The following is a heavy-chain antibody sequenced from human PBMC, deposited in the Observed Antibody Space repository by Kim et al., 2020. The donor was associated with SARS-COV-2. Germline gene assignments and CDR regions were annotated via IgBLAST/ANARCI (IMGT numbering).Heavy chain of an antibody. CDR1: GFTFDDYT. V-gene: IGHV3-43*01. J-gene: IGHJ6*02. CDR2: ISWDGGST. CDR3: AKGGGYYGSGSSYYYGMDV. Sequence: GGSLRLSCAASGFTFDDYTMHWVRQAPGKGLEWVSLISWDGGSTYYADSVKGRFTISRDNSKNSLYLQMNSLRTEDTALYYCAKGGGYYGSGSSYYYGMDVWGQGTTVTVSS. D-gene: IGHD3-10*01.